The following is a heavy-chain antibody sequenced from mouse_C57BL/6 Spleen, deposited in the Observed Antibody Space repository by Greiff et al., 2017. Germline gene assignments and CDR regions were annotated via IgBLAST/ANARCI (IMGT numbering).Heavy chain of an antibody. Sequence: DVKLVESGGGLVKPGGSLKLSCAASGFTFSDYGMHWVRQAPEKGLEWVAYISSGSSTIYYADTVKGRFTISRDNAKNTLFLQMTSLRSEDTAMXYCARQSNGGFAYWGQGTLVTVSA. CDR2: ISSGSSTI. CDR3: ARQSNGGFAY. CDR1: GFTFSDYG. V-gene: IGHV5-17*01. D-gene: IGHD2-5*01. J-gene: IGHJ3*01.